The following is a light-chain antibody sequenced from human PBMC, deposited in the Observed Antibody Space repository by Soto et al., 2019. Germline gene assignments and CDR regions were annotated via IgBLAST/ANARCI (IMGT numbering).Light chain of an antibody. CDR1: SSDVGAYNY. J-gene: IGLJ1*01. CDR3: SSNTSRSTPYV. Sequence: QSALTQPASVSGSPGQSITISCTGTSSDVGAYNYVSWYQQHPGKAPKLMIYDVSNRPSGISNRFSGSKSGNTASLTISGLQAEDEADYYCSSNTSRSTPYVFGTGTKLTVL. CDR2: DVS. V-gene: IGLV2-14*01.